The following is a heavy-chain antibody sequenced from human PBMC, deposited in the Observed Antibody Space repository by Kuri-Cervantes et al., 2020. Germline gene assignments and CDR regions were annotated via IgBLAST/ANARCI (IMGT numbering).Heavy chain of an antibody. J-gene: IGHJ3*02. Sequence: ASVKVSCKASGYTFSNYAITWVRQAPGQGLEWMGWISAYNGDTNYAQKLQDRVTMTTDTPTSTAYMELRSLKSDDTAVYYCARDARLHWGFGIWGQGTMVTVSS. CDR1: GYTFSNYA. CDR3: ARDARLHWGFGI. CDR2: ISAYNGDT. V-gene: IGHV1-18*01. D-gene: IGHD4-11*01.